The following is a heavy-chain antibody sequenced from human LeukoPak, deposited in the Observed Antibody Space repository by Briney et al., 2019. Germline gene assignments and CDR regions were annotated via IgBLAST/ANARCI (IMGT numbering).Heavy chain of an antibody. J-gene: IGHJ4*02. CDR1: GFTFSNNN. CDR2: IDANGDTS. CDR3: VKGRFLTGLDY. V-gene: IGHV3-64D*09. Sequence: GGSLRLSCSASGFTFSNNNMAWVRQAPGKGLEYVSSIDANGDTSFYADSVKGKFTISRDNSRNTLSLQMTSLRPKDTAIYYCVKGRFLTGLDYWGQGALVTVSS. D-gene: IGHD3-9*01.